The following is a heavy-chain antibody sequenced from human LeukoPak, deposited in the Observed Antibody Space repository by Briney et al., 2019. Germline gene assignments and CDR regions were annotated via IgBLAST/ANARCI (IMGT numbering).Heavy chain of an antibody. CDR1: GFTFSSYW. J-gene: IGHJ4*02. Sequence: PGGSLRLSCAASGFTFSSYWMSWVRQAPGKGLEWVANIKQDGSEKYYVDSVKGRFTISRDNAKNSLYLQMNSLRAEDTAVYYCARGEGARDGYNYEGPFYFDYWGQGTLVTVSS. CDR3: ARGEGARDGYNYEGPFYFDY. D-gene: IGHD5-24*01. V-gene: IGHV3-7*01. CDR2: IKQDGSEK.